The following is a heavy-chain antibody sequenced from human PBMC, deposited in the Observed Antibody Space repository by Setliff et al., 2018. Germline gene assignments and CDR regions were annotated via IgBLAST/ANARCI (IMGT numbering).Heavy chain of an antibody. CDR1: GYTFTSYY. Sequence: ASVKVSCKASGYTFTSYYMHWVRQAPGQGLEWMGLINTSAGSTSNAQKFQGRITMTRDTSTSTIYMELSSLRSDDTAVYYCARDRRTYSGSFYQSDAFNIWGQGTMVTVS. CDR2: INTSAGST. J-gene: IGHJ3*02. CDR3: ARDRRTYSGSFYQSDAFNI. V-gene: IGHV1-46*01. D-gene: IGHD1-26*01.